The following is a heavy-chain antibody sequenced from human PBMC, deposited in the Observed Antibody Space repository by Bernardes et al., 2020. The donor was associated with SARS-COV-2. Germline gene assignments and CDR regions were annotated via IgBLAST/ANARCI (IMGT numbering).Heavy chain of an antibody. J-gene: IGHJ3*02. Sequence: ASVKVSCKASGYTFTDNYMLWVRQAPGQGPEWMGRINPLSGDTDYAQKFQGRVTMTRDTSISTAYMELSRLTSDDTAVYYCARDLDRLYSGSRTDAFDIWGQGTMVTVSS. D-gene: IGHD1-26*01. V-gene: IGHV1-2*06. CDR3: ARDLDRLYSGSRTDAFDI. CDR2: INPLSGDT. CDR1: GYTFTDNY.